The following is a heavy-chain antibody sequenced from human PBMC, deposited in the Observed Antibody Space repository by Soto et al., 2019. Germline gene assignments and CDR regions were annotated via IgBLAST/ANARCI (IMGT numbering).Heavy chain of an antibody. D-gene: IGHD2-15*01. V-gene: IGHV3-21*01. CDR2: ISSSSSYI. Sequence: PGGSLRLSCAASGFTFSSYSMNWVRQAPGKGLEWVSSISSSSSYIYYADSVKGRFTISRDNAKNSLYLQMNSLRAEDTAVYYCARDYCSGGSCYSAAFDIWGQGTMVTVS. CDR3: ARDYCSGGSCYSAAFDI. J-gene: IGHJ3*02. CDR1: GFTFSSYS.